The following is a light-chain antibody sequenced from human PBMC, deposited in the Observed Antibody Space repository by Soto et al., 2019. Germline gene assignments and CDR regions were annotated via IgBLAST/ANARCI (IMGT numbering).Light chain of an antibody. J-gene: IGKJ5*01. CDR3: QHNHSTPPIT. V-gene: IGKV1-39*01. Sequence: DIQMSQSPSSLSAVVADTVTLTYRISQSIRSYLNWYQQKSGKAPKLLISAASKLQSGVPYRFSGSGAATDFTLTISSLQTEDVATYYGQHNHSTPPITFGQGTRLEIK. CDR1: QSIRSY. CDR2: AAS.